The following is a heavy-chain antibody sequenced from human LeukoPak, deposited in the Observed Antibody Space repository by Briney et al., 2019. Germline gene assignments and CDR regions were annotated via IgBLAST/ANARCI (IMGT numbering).Heavy chain of an antibody. J-gene: IGHJ4*02. CDR2: IRPHTGET. CDR1: GYNFPSYG. V-gene: IGHV1-18*01. D-gene: IGHD5-18*01. CDR3: ARGDADTAMEA. Sequence: GASVKVSCKASGYNFPSYGINWVRQAPGQGLEWMGWIRPHTGETNSAQRFQDRVTMTTDTSTTTAYMELRSLRSDDTAEYYCARGDADTAMEAWGQGTLVTVSS.